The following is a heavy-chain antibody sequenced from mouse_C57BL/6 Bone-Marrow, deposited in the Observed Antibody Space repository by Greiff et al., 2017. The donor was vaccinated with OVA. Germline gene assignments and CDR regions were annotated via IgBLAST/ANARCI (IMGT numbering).Heavy chain of an antibody. V-gene: IGHV5-6*01. D-gene: IGHD5-1*01. Sequence: EVKLVESGGDLVKPGGSLKLSCAASGFTFSSYGMSWVRQTPDKRLEWVATISSGGSYTYYPDSVKGRFTISRDNAKNTLYLQMSSLKSEDTAMYYCARHSTLAYWGQGTLVTVSA. CDR3: ARHSTLAY. CDR1: GFTFSSYG. J-gene: IGHJ3*01. CDR2: ISSGGSYT.